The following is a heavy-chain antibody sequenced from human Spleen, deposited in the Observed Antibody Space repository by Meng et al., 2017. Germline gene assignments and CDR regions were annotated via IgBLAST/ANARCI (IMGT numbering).Heavy chain of an antibody. CDR3: ARDSNGIASALRT. CDR2: ISSYMGNT. J-gene: IGHJ5*02. Sequence: QVQLVQSGAEVKKPGASVKVSCKASGYTFSSYASYGISWVRQAPGQGLEWMGWISSYMGNTSYAQKFQGRVTMTAETSTSTAYMELRSLRSDDTAVYYCARDSNGIASALRTWGQGTLVTVSS. V-gene: IGHV1-18*01. CDR1: GYTFSSYASYG. D-gene: IGHD6-13*01.